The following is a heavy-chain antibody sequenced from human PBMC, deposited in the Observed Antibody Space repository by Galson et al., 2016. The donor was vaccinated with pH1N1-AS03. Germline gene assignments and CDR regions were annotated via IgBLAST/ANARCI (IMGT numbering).Heavy chain of an antibody. V-gene: IGHV4-34*01. CDR3: ARGNPFLGSSWYEDS. Sequence: SETLSLTCTVSGGSLTDYQWSWIRQSPGKGLEWIGEISHSGITDYNPSLKSRVSISVDTSKDQFSLNLSSMTAADAAVYYCARGNPFLGSSWYEDSWGQGTLVMVSS. CDR2: ISHSGIT. CDR1: GGSLTDYQ. J-gene: IGHJ4*02. D-gene: IGHD6-13*01.